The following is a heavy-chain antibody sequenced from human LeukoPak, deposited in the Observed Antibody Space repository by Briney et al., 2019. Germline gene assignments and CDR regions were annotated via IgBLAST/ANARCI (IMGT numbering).Heavy chain of an antibody. CDR2: IYRDDDK. CDR3: AHIARRDTWIQLWPNYFDY. J-gene: IGHJ4*02. V-gene: IGHV2-5*02. CDR1: GFSLSTSGVG. Sequence: SGPTLVNPTQTLTLTCTFSGFSLSTSGVGVGWIRQPPGKALEWLALIYRDDDKRYSPSLKSRLTITKDTSKNQVVLTMTNMDPVDTATYYCAHIARRDTWIQLWPNYFDYWGQGTLVTVSS. D-gene: IGHD5-18*01.